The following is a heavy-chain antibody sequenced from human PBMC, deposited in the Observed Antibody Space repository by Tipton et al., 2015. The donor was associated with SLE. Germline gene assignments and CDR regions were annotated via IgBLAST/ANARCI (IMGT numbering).Heavy chain of an antibody. CDR1: GGSFRGYY. V-gene: IGHV4-34*01. D-gene: IGHD3-22*01. CDR2: ITHSGST. CDR3: ARAYEGFDI. Sequence: TLSLTCAVYGGSFRGYYWSWIRKPPGKGLEWIWEITHSGSTNYNPSLKRRVTISVDTSKNQFSLKLSSVTAADTAGYYCARAYEGFDIWGQGTMVTVSS. J-gene: IGHJ3*02.